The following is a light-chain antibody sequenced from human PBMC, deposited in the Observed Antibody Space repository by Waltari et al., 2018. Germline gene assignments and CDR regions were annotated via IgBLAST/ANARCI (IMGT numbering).Light chain of an antibody. J-gene: IGLJ3*02. CDR1: GSDVGKYDY. CDR2: ELS. CDR3: SSYAGSYYWV. V-gene: IGLV2-8*01. Sequence: QSALTQPPAASGSPGQSVTISCTGTGSDVGKYDYVSWYQQHPGKAPKLMIYELSKRPSGVPARFSGAKSGNTASLTVSGLQAEDEADYYCSSYAGSYYWVFGGGTKLTVL.